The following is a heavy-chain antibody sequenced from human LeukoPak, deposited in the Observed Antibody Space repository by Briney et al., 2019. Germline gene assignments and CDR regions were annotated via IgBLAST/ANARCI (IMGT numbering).Heavy chain of an antibody. CDR3: ARSFPGSGYPLFGY. J-gene: IGHJ4*02. CDR2: INPSGGST. D-gene: IGHD3-22*01. CDR1: GYTFTSYY. Sequence: ASVKVSCKASGYTFTSYYMHWVRQAPGQGLEWMGIINPSGGSTSYAQKFQGRVTMTRDTSISTAYMELSRLRSDDTAVYYCARSFPGSGYPLFGYWGQGTLVTVSS. V-gene: IGHV1-46*01.